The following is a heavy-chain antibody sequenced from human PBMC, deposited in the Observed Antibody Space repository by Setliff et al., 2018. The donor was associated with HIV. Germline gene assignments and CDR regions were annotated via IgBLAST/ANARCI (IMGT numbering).Heavy chain of an antibody. Sequence: ASVKVSCKTSGYTFTDYYMHWVRQAPGQGLEWMGWINGNTGATNYAQRFQGRVTLTRDTSTNTVYMDLTRLTSDDTAVYSCARGGDDYGPGTWTFDYWGQGSLVTVSS. D-gene: IGHD3-10*01. V-gene: IGHV1-2*02. J-gene: IGHJ4*02. CDR3: ARGGDDYGPGTWTFDY. CDR2: INGNTGAT. CDR1: GYTFTDYY.